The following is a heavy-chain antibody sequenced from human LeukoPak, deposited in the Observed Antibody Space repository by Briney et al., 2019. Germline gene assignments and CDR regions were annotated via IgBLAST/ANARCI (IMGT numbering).Heavy chain of an antibody. V-gene: IGHV1-58*01. CDR2: IVVGSGNT. CDR1: GFTFTSSA. Sequence: GTSVKVSCKASGFTFTSSAVQWVRQARGQRLEWIGWIVVGSGNTNYAQKFQERVTITRDMSTSTAYMELNSLRAEDTALYYCAKEYYGGWGDDWGQGTLVTVSS. D-gene: IGHD4-23*01. J-gene: IGHJ4*02. CDR3: AKEYYGGWGDD.